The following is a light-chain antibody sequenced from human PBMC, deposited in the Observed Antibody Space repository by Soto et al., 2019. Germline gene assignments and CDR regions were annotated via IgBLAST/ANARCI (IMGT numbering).Light chain of an antibody. V-gene: IGKV1-17*01. CDR3: LQHYFYPPWT. CDR1: QGIRND. CDR2: AAS. Sequence: DIQMTQSPSSLSASVGDTVTITCRASQGIRNDLGWYQQRPGKAPKRLIYAASTLQSGVLSRFSGSGSGTEFTLTISGLQPEDFATYYCLQHYFYPPWTFGQGTKVEIK. J-gene: IGKJ1*01.